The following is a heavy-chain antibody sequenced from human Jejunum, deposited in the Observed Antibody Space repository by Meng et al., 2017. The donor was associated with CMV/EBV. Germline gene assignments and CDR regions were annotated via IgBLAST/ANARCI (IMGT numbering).Heavy chain of an antibody. D-gene: IGHD3-10*01. V-gene: IGHV3-23*01. CDR2: ISDTGSST. Sequence: SVFTFSSYGMSWVRQVPGKGLEWVSGISDTGSSTYYADSVKGRFTISRDNSKNTLYLQMNSLRAEDTAVYYCAKDRLTIAFLDYWGQGTQVTVSS. CDR3: AKDRLTIAFLDY. CDR1: VFTFSSYG. J-gene: IGHJ4*02.